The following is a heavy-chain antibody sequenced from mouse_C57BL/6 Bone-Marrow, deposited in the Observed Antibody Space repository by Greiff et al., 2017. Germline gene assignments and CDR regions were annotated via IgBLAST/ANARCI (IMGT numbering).Heavy chain of an antibody. Sequence: QVQLQQPGAELVMPGASVKLSCKASGYTFTSYWMHWVKQRPGQGLEWIGEIGPSDSYTNYNQKFKGKSTLTVDKSSSTAYMQLSNLTSEDSAVYYCAREDDGDYSAWLAYWDQGTLVTVSA. CDR1: GYTFTSYW. CDR3: AREDDGDYSAWLAY. V-gene: IGHV1-69*01. J-gene: IGHJ3*01. D-gene: IGHD2-3*01. CDR2: IGPSDSYT.